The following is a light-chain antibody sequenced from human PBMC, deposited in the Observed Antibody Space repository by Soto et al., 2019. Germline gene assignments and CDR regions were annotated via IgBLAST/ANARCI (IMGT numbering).Light chain of an antibody. Sequence: QSALTQPPSASGSPGQSVAISCTGTASDIGGYTFVSWYQQHPGKAPKLLIYDVNKRPSGVHDRFSGTKSGNTASLTVSGLQAEEEADYYCSAHGGTNPYVFGTGTKVTVL. V-gene: IGLV2-8*01. CDR3: SAHGGTNPYV. CDR2: DVN. CDR1: ASDIGGYTF. J-gene: IGLJ1*01.